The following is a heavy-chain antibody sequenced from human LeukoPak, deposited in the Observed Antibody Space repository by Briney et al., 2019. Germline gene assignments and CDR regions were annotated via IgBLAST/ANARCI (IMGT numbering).Heavy chain of an antibody. D-gene: IGHD2-8*02. CDR3: AKDVWWSVS. CDR2: ISASGVDT. CDR1: GFTVSSNY. V-gene: IGHV3-23*01. J-gene: IGHJ5*02. Sequence: PGGSLRLSCAASGFTVSSNYMSWVRQAPGKGLEWVSAISASGVDTFYAPSVKGRFTISRDNSKNTLYLQINSLRAEDTAIYYCAKDVWWSVSWGRGTLVTVSS.